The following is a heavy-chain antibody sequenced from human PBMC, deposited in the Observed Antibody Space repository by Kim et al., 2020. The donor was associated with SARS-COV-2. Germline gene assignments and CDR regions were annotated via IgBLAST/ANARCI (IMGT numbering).Heavy chain of an antibody. Sequence: GGSLRLSCAASGFTFDDYAMHWVRQAPGKGLEWVSGITWNSGSIGYADSVKGRFTISRDNAKNSLYLQMISLRVEDTALYYCAKDIGAFDFWSGYGGMDVWGQGTTVTVSS. CDR3: AKDIGAFDFWSGYGGMDV. D-gene: IGHD3-3*01. CDR2: ITWNSGSI. V-gene: IGHV3-9*01. J-gene: IGHJ6*02. CDR1: GFTFDDYA.